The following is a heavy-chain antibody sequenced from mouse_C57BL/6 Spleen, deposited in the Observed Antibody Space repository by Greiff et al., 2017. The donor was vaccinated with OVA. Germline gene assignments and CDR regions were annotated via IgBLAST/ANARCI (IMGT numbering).Heavy chain of an antibody. V-gene: IGHV5-17*01. CDR1: GFTFSDYG. D-gene: IGHD1-1*01. Sequence: EVNVVESGGGLVKPGGSLKLSCAASGFTFSDYGMHWVRQAPEKGLEWVAYISSGSSTIYYADTVKGRFTISRDNAKNTLFLQMTSLRSEDTAMYYCARHLYYYGSSYGWGMDYWGQGTSVTVSS. CDR2: ISSGSSTI. CDR3: ARHLYYYGSSYGWGMDY. J-gene: IGHJ4*01.